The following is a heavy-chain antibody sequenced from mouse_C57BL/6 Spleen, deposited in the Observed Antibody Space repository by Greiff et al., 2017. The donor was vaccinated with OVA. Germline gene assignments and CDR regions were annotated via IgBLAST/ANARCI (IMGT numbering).Heavy chain of an antibody. CDR2: INPNYGTT. D-gene: IGHD1-1*01. CDR1: GYSFTDYN. V-gene: IGHV1-39*01. J-gene: IGHJ4*01. Sequence: EVQLQQSEPELVKPGASVKISCKASGYSFTDYNMNWVKQSNGKSLEWIGVINPNYGTTSYNQKFKGKATLTVDQSSSTAYMQLNSLTSEDSAFYYCASHYYGSSYNYAMDYWGQGTSVTVSS. CDR3: ASHYYGSSYNYAMDY.